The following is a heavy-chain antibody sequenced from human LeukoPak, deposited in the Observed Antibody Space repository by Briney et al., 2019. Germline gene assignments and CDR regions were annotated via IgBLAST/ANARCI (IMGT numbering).Heavy chain of an antibody. CDR3: ARSEGDYYDSSGYYYPRYYFGY. D-gene: IGHD3-22*01. CDR2: ISSSGSTI. V-gene: IGHV3-11*04. Sequence: GGSLRLSCAASGFTFSDYYMSWIRQAPGKGLEWVSYISSSGSTIYYADSVKGRFTISRDNAKNSLYLQMNSLRAEDTAVYYCARSEGDYYDSSGYYYPRYYFGYWGQGTLVTVSS. J-gene: IGHJ4*02. CDR1: GFTFSDYY.